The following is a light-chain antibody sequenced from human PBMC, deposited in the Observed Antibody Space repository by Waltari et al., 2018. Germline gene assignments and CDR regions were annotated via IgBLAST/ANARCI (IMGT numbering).Light chain of an antibody. J-gene: IGLJ3*02. CDR2: EVT. Sequence: QSALTQPPSASGSPGQSVTISCTGSSRDVGTYTFVSWYQQHPGKAPKPMIYEVTKRPSGVPDRFSGSKSGNTASLSVSGLQAEDEADYYCTSYAGSDKLLFGGGTKLTVL. V-gene: IGLV2-8*01. CDR1: SRDVGTYTF. CDR3: TSYAGSDKLL.